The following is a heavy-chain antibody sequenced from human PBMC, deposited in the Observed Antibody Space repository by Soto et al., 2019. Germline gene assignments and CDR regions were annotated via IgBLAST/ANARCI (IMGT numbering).Heavy chain of an antibody. V-gene: IGHV3-30*18. CDR2: ISYDGSNK. CDR3: AKDLEGYCSSTSCYTYFGLDV. Sequence: GGSLRLSCAASGFTFSSNVMHWVRKAPGKGLEWVAVISYDGSNKYYADSVKGRFTISRDNSKHTLFLQMNSLRPEDTAVYYCAKDLEGYCSSTSCYTYFGLDVWGQGTTVTVSS. D-gene: IGHD2-2*01. CDR1: GFTFSSNV. J-gene: IGHJ6*02.